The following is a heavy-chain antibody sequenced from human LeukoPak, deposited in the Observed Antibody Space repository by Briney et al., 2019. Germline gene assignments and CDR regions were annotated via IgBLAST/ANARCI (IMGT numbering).Heavy chain of an antibody. Sequence: GGSLRLSCAASGFTVSSNYMSWVRQAPGKGLEWVSVIYSGGSTYYADSVKGRFTISRDNSKNTLYLQMNSLRAEDTAVYYCARGLVGRDGELKALDYWGQGTLVTVSS. J-gene: IGHJ4*02. V-gene: IGHV3-53*01. CDR3: ARGLVGRDGELKALDY. D-gene: IGHD1-26*01. CDR2: IYSGGST. CDR1: GFTVSSNY.